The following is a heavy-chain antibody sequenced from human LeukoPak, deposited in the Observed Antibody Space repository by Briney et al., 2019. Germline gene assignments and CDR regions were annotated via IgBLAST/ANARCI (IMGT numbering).Heavy chain of an antibody. D-gene: IGHD6-13*01. V-gene: IGHV3-21*01. J-gene: IGHJ6*02. CDR1: GFTFSSYS. Sequence: GGSLRLSCAASGFTFSSYSMNWARQAPGKGLEWVSSISSSSSYIYYADSVKGRFTISRDNAKNSLCLQMNSLRAEDTAVYYCARGGQQSGMDVWGQGTTVTVSS. CDR2: ISSSSSYI. CDR3: ARGGQQSGMDV.